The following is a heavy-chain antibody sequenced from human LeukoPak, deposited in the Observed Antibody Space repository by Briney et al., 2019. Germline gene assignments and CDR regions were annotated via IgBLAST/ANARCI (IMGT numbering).Heavy chain of an antibody. CDR1: GGSISSSRYY. V-gene: IGHV4-39*01. D-gene: IGHD6-13*01. J-gene: IGHJ4*02. CDR2: IYYSGST. CDR3: ASRVAAAGTSDY. Sequence: SETLSLTCTVSGGSISSSRYYWGWIRQPPGKGLEWIGTIYYSGSTYYNPSLKSRVTISVDTSKNQFSLMLSSVTATDTAVYYCASRVAAAGTSDYWGQGTLVTVSS.